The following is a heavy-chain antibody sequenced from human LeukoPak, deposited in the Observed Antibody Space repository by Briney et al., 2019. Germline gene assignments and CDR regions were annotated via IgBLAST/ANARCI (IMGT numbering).Heavy chain of an antibody. Sequence: SETLSLTCAVYGGSFSGYYWTWIRQPPGKGLEWIGEINHSGSTNYNPSLKSRVTIPVDTSKNQFSLNLSSVTAADTAVYYCARGTSTYGPWGQGTLVTVSS. CDR1: GGSFSGYY. J-gene: IGHJ4*02. CDR2: INHSGST. D-gene: IGHD4-17*01. CDR3: ARGTSTYGP. V-gene: IGHV4-34*01.